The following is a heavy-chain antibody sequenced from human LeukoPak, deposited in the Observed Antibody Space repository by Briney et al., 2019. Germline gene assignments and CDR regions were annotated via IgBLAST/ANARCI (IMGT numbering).Heavy chain of an antibody. J-gene: IGHJ4*02. V-gene: IGHV4-34*01. CDR2: INHSGNT. CDR3: ARKQQLVGFDY. D-gene: IGHD6-13*01. Sequence: PSETLSLTCAVYGGSFSGYYWSWIRQPPGKGLEWIGEINHSGNTNYNPSLKSRVTISVDTSKNQFSLKLSSVTAADTAVYYCARKQQLVGFDYWGQGTLVTVSS. CDR1: GGSFSGYY.